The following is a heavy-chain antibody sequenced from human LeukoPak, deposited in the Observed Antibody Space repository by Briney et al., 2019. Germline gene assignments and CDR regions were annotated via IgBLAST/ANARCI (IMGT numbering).Heavy chain of an antibody. J-gene: IGHJ1*01. CDR3: ATVSWEHPFHRRPAEYFQH. Sequence: ASVKVSCKVSGYTLTELSMHWVRQAPGKGLEWMGGFDPEDGETIYAQKFQGRVTMTEDTSTDTAYMELSSLRSEDTAVYYCATVSWEHPFHRRPAEYFQHWGQGTLVTVSS. CDR1: GYTLTELS. D-gene: IGHD1-26*01. V-gene: IGHV1-24*01. CDR2: FDPEDGET.